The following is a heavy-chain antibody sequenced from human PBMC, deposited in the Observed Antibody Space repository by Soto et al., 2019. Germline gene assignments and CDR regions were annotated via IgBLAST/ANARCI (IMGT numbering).Heavy chain of an antibody. J-gene: IGHJ4*02. CDR1: GGSISSYY. D-gene: IGHD4-17*01. V-gene: IGHV4-59*12. CDR2: IYYSGST. Sequence: SETLSLTCTVSGGSISSYYWSWIRQPPGKGLEWIGYIYYSGSTNYNPSLKSRVTISVDTSKNQFSLKLSSVTAADTAVYYCADLHDYGDYVLDYWGQGTLVAVSS. CDR3: ADLHDYGDYVLDY.